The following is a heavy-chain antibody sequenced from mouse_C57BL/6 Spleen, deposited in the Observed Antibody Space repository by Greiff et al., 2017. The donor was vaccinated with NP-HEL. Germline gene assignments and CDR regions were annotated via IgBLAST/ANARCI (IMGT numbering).Heavy chain of an antibody. Sequence: VQLQQPGAELVKPGASVKMSCKASGYTFTSYWITWVKQRPGQGLEWIGDIYPGSGSTNYNEKFKSKATLTVDTSSSTAYMQLSSLTSEDSAVYYCASWGYDEAWFAYWGQGTLVTVSA. CDR1: GYTFTSYW. CDR2: IYPGSGST. V-gene: IGHV1-55*01. J-gene: IGHJ3*01. D-gene: IGHD2-2*01. CDR3: ASWGYDEAWFAY.